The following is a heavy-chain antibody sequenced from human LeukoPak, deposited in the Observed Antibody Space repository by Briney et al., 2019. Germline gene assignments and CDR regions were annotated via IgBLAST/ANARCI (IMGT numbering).Heavy chain of an antibody. CDR3: ARARYIYGDYGVGWTTDAFDI. CDR1: GFTVSSNY. D-gene: IGHD4-17*01. J-gene: IGHJ3*02. V-gene: IGHV3-66*01. Sequence: GGSLRLSCAVSGFTVSSNYMSWVRQAPGTGLEWVSVIYSGGSTDYADSVKGRFTISRDNSKNTLYLQMNSLRAEDTAIYYCARARYIYGDYGVGWTTDAFDIWGQGTMVTVSS. CDR2: IYSGGST.